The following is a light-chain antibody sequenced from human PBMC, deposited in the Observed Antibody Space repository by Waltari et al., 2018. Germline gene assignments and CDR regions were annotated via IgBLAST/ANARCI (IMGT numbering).Light chain of an antibody. CDR2: KAS. J-gene: IGKJ1*01. V-gene: IGKV1-5*03. Sequence: DIQMTQSPSTLSASPGETVTITCRASQSFTSWLAWYQQKPGRAPKVLIYKASTVESGVPSRFSGSGSGTEFTLTISGPQPDDSATYYCQQYNSYPWTFGQGTKVEIK. CDR1: QSFTSW. CDR3: QQYNSYPWT.